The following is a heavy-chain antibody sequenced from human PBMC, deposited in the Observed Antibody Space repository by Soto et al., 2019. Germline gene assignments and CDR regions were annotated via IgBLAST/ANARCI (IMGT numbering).Heavy chain of an antibody. CDR1: GFTFNNYA. CDR3: AKGRGGSGSLTPRVDF. CDR2: ISGDGDTT. J-gene: IGHJ4*02. V-gene: IGHV3-23*01. D-gene: IGHD3-10*01. Sequence: EVQLLESGGGLVQPGGSLRLSCAASGFTFNNYAMTWVGQAPGKGLEWVAAISGDGDTTSYADSVKGRFTVSRDGSKNTLYLQMSSLSAEDTALYYCAKGRGGSGSLTPRVDFWGQGTPVTVSS.